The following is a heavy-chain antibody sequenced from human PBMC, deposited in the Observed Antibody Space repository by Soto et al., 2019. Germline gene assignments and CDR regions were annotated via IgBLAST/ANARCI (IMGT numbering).Heavy chain of an antibody. CDR1: AFSLSTGGVG. J-gene: IGHJ6*02. Sequence: QITLKESGPTLVKPTQTLTLTCTFSAFSLSTGGVGVGWIRQPPGKALEWLALIYWDDDKRYSPSLRSRRTITKHTPQNQVVLTTTNMDPVDTATYYCIQSRCGGDCLQSYASYFYYGMEVWGQGTTVTVSS. CDR2: IYWDDDK. V-gene: IGHV2-5*02. D-gene: IGHD2-21*02. CDR3: IQSRCGGDCLQSYASYFYYGMEV.